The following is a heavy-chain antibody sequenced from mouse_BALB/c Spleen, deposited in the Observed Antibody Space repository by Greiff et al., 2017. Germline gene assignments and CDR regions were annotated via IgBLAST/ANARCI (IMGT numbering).Heavy chain of an antibody. D-gene: IGHD2-1*01. CDR2: IDPENGDT. CDR1: GFNIKDYY. V-gene: IGHV14-4*02. CDR3: NAYYGNLFAY. J-gene: IGHJ3*01. Sequence: EVQLQQSGAELVRSGASVKLSCTASGFNIKDYYMHWVKQRPEQGLERIGWIDPENGDTEYAPKFQGKATMTADTSSNTAYLQLSSLTSEDTAVYYWNAYYGNLFAYWGQGTLVTVSA.